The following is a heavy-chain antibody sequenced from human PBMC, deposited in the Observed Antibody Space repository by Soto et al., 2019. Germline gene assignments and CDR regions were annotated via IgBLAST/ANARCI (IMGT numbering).Heavy chain of an antibody. Sequence: QVQLQESGPGLVKPSETLSLTCTVSGGSINNYYWVWLRQPPGEGLEWIGHMYYSGDTDYNPSLKXRXAXSVDTSKHRFSLRLTSVTAADTAVYYCARGDWNDYFYTGMDVWGQRTTVIVSS. CDR2: MYYSGDT. V-gene: IGHV4-59*01. CDR3: ARGDWNDYFYTGMDV. CDR1: GGSINNYY. D-gene: IGHD1-1*01. J-gene: IGHJ6*02.